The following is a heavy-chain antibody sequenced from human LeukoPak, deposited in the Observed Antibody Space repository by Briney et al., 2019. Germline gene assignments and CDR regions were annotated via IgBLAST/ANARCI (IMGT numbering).Heavy chain of an antibody. J-gene: IGHJ4*02. CDR1: VGSISSYY. V-gene: IGHV4-59*08. D-gene: IGHD6-13*01. Sequence: SETLSLTCTVSVGSISSYYWSWIRQPPGKGLEWIGYIYYSGSTNYNPSLKSRVTISVDTSKNQFSLKLSSVTAADTAVYYCARHSGLAAAHINFDYRGQGTLVTVSS. CDR2: IYYSGST. CDR3: ARHSGLAAAHINFDY.